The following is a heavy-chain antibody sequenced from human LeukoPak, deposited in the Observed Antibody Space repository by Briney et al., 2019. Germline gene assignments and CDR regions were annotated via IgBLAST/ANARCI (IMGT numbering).Heavy chain of an antibody. J-gene: IGHJ6*03. Sequence: SETLSLTCTLSGGTVTSSTYFWGRIRQPPGKGLEWIGSISYSGATYYNPSLKSRVSMSVHTSKNQFSLKLSSVTAADTAVYYCARDGFYYHYYMDVWGEGTTVTVSS. D-gene: IGHD1-14*01. CDR3: ARDGFYYHYYMDV. CDR2: ISYSGAT. V-gene: IGHV4-39*07. CDR1: GGTVTSSTYF.